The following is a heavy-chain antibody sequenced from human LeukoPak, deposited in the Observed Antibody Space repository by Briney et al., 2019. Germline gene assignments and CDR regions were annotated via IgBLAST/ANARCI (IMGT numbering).Heavy chain of an antibody. CDR3: ASSCRSGYYYYGMDV. V-gene: IGHV1-69*06. CDR1: GGTFSSYA. CDR2: IIPIFGTA. D-gene: IGHD6-6*01. J-gene: IGHJ6*04. Sequence: ASVKVSCKASGGTFSSYAISWVRQAPGQGLEWMGGIIPIFGTANYAQKFQDRVTITADKSTSTAYMELSSLRSEDTAVYYCASSCRSGYYYYGMDVWGKGTTVTVSS.